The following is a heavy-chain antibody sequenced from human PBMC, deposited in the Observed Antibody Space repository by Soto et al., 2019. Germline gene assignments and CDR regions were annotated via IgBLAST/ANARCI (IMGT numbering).Heavy chain of an antibody. J-gene: IGHJ5*02. V-gene: IGHV1-18*01. D-gene: IGHD2-2*01. CDR3: ARVLGYCRSGACQRAWFDP. CDR2: VSGDNGNT. CDR1: GYTFSRHG. Sequence: QVQLVQSGAEVKKPGTSVKVSCTASGYTFSRHGISWVRQAPGQGLQWIGGVSGDNGNTNYAQRLQGRVTMTTDTSTNTGYMELRSLRSDDTAVYYCARVLGYCRSGACQRAWFDPWGQGTLVSVSS.